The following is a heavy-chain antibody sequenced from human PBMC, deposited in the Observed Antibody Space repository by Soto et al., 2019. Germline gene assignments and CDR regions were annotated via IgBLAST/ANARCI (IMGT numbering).Heavy chain of an antibody. CDR3: VTANPTNFKY. J-gene: IGHJ4*02. V-gene: IGHV3-13*01. D-gene: IGHD2-21*02. CDR2: IGSAGDT. CDR1: GFTFSAYD. Sequence: PGGSLRLSCAASGFTFSAYDMHWVRQITGKGLEWVSSIGSAGDTFYLGSVKGRFTISRENAKNSLYLHMNSLRAGDTAVYYCVTANPTNFKYWGQGTLVTVSS.